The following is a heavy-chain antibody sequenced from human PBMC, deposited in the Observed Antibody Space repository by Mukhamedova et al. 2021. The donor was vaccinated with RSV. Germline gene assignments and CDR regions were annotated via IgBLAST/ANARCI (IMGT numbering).Heavy chain of an antibody. CDR2: T. Sequence: TDYAGSVKGRFTISRDNSKNTLYLQMSRLRVEDTAVYYCAKTTGSTRTPPFDHWGQGTPVSVSS. CDR3: AKTTGSTRTPPFDH. D-gene: IGHD6-13*01. V-gene: IGHV3-23*01. J-gene: IGHJ4*02.